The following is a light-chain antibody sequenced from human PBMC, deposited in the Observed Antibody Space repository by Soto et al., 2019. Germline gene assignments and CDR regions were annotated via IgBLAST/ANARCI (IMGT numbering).Light chain of an antibody. J-gene: IGKJ1*01. V-gene: IGKV3-20*01. CDR1: QSVSNNY. CDR3: QQSYSTTWT. Sequence: EIVLTQSPGTLSLSPGERATLSCSASQSVSNNYLAWYQQKPGQAPRLLIYGASNRATGIPDRFSGSGSGTDFTLTISSLQPEDFATYSCQQSYSTTWTFGQGTKVDIK. CDR2: GAS.